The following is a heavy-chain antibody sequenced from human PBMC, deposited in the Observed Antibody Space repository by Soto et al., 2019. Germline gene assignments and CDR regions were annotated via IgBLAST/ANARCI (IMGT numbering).Heavy chain of an antibody. D-gene: IGHD2-21*01. CDR1: GFTFSSYA. CDR2: ISYDGSNK. CDR3: AREGGGYSLHDAFDI. V-gene: IGHV3-30-3*01. J-gene: IGHJ3*02. Sequence: GGSLRLSCAASGFTFSSYAMHWVRQAPGKGLEWVAVISYDGSNKYYADSVKGRFTISRDNSKNTLYLQMNSLRAEDTAVYYCAREGGGYSLHDAFDIWGQGTMVTVSS.